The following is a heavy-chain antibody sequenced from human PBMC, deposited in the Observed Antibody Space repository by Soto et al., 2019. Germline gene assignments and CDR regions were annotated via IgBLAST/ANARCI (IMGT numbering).Heavy chain of an antibody. CDR2: ISYDGSNK. CDR1: GFTFSSYG. V-gene: IGHV3-30*18. D-gene: IGHD3-9*01. Sequence: GGSLRLSCAASGFTFSSYGIHWVRQAPGKGLKWVAVISYDGSNKYYADSVKGRFTISRDNSKNTLYLQMNSLRAEDTAVYYCAKDGSNPTLKLRYFDCLVDYYYGMDVCCQRTTVTVS. J-gene: IGHJ6*02. CDR3: AKDGSNPTLKLRYFDCLVDYYYGMDV.